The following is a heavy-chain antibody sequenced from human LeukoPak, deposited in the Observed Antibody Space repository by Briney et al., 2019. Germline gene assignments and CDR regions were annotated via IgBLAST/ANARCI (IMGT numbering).Heavy chain of an antibody. CDR3: ARSKAWFGELSDYYFDY. Sequence: PSETLSLTCTVSGYSISSGYYWGWIRQPPGKGLEWIGSIDHSGSTYYNPPLKSRVTISGDTSKNQFSLKLSSVTAADTDVYYCARSKAWFGELSDYYFDYWGQGTLVTVSS. CDR2: IDHSGST. J-gene: IGHJ4*02. CDR1: GYSISSGYY. V-gene: IGHV4-38-2*02. D-gene: IGHD3-10*01.